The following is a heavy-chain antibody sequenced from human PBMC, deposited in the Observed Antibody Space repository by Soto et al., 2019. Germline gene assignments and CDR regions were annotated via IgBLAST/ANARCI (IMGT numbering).Heavy chain of an antibody. CDR3: ARDGIGFDY. CDR1: GFTFSTYG. D-gene: IGHD1-26*01. Sequence: QVHLVESGGGVVQPGRSLRLSCAASGFTFSTYGMHWVRQAPGKGLEWVALTWYDGNNKYYADSVKSRLSISRDNSKNTLYLQMTSLRVEDTAVYYCARDGIGFDYWGQGTLVTVSS. J-gene: IGHJ4*02. CDR2: TWYDGNNK. V-gene: IGHV3-33*01.